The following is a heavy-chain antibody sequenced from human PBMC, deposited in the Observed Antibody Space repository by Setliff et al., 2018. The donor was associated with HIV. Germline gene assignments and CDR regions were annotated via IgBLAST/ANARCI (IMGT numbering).Heavy chain of an antibody. J-gene: IGHJ5*02. CDR2: INVGNGNT. V-gene: IGHV1-18*01. CDR3: ARDSGMAVVGTWRRLDP. CDR1: GYNFTNYG. Sequence: ASVKVSCKASGYNFTNYGISWVRQTPGRGLEWMVWINVGNGNTKTARKFQGRVALTTDTSTSTAHMELRNLRSDDTAVYYCARDSGMAVVGTWRRLDPWGQGTLVTVSS. D-gene: IGHD6-19*01.